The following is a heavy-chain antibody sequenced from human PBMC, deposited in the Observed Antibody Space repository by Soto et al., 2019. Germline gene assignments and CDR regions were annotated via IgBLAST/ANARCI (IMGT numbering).Heavy chain of an antibody. Sequence: QVQLVQSGAEMQQPGASVRVSCKASGGTFSKYAFSWVRQAPGQGLEWLGGTIPMFGTPNYAQKFQGRVAISADASTATVYMELSSLRSEDTAVYFCARPLRDRNYYYGMAVWGQGPTVTVSS. CDR2: TIPMFGTP. CDR1: GGTFSKYA. J-gene: IGHJ6*02. CDR3: ARPLRDRNYYYGMAV. V-gene: IGHV1-69*01. D-gene: IGHD3-22*01.